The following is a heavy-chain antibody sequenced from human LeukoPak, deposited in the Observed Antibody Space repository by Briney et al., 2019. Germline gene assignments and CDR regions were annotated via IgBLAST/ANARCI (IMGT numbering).Heavy chain of an antibody. CDR3: ARGGYYGDYGY. J-gene: IGHJ4*02. CDR1: GGSISSYY. CDR2: IYYSGST. V-gene: IGHV4-59*12. D-gene: IGHD4-17*01. Sequence: PSETLSLTCTVSGGSISSYYWSWIRQPPGKGLEWVGYIYYSGSTSYNPSLKSRVTISVDTSKNQFSLKLSSVTAADTAVYYCARGGYYGDYGYWGQGTLVTVSS.